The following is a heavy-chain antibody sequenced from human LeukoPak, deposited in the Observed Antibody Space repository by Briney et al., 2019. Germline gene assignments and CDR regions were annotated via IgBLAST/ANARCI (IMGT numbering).Heavy chain of an antibody. D-gene: IGHD3-22*01. Sequence: GGSLRLSCSASGFTFSSYAMSWVRQAPGKGLEWVSAISGSGGSTHYADSVKGRFTISRDNSKNTLYLQMNSLRAEDTAVYYCAKEGSSGYYVYWGQGTLVTVSS. CDR3: AKEGSSGYYVY. V-gene: IGHV3-23*01. CDR2: ISGSGGST. CDR1: GFTFSSYA. J-gene: IGHJ4*02.